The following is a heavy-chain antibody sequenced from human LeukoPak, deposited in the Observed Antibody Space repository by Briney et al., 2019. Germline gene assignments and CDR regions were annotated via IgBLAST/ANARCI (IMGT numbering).Heavy chain of an antibody. J-gene: IGHJ3*02. CDR3: ARAPRGGVNDAFDI. CDR2: ITRNASYI. V-gene: IGHV3-21*01. Sequence: PGGSLRLSCAAPGFSLSTHRMNSVRQAPAKGLERVSPITRNASYIYYGDSVKGRFTISRDNAKNSLFLQMNSLRVDDSAVYYCARAPRGGVNDAFDIWGQGTMVTVSS. CDR1: GFSLSTHR. D-gene: IGHD3-16*01.